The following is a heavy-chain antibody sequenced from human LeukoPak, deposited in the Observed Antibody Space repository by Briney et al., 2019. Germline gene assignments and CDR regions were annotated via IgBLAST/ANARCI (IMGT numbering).Heavy chain of an antibody. J-gene: IGHJ4*02. Sequence: PGGPLSLPCAASDFSVSSYYMTWVRQAPGKGLEWVVLIYSGCSTYYADSVKGRFTISRDNSKNTLYLQLNSLRAADTAVYYCASDGDSSRWCFDHWGQGTLVTVSS. CDR1: DFSVSSYY. CDR2: IYSGCST. CDR3: ASDGDSSRWCFDH. V-gene: IGHV3-66*01. D-gene: IGHD3-22*01.